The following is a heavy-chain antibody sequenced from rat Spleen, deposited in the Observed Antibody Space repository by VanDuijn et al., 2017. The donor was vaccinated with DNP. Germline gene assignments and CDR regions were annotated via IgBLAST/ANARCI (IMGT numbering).Heavy chain of an antibody. CDR2: MRSGGST. J-gene: IGHJ3*01. CDR3: TRAVVD. Sequence: QVQLKESGPGLVQPSQTLSLTCTVSGFSLTDYNIHWVRQPPGKGLEWMGRMRSGGSTDYNSALKSRLSISRDTSKSQVFLKMNSLQTEDTAIYFCTRAVVDWGQGTLVTVSS. D-gene: IGHD1-1*01. CDR1: GFSLTDYN. V-gene: IGHV2-19*01.